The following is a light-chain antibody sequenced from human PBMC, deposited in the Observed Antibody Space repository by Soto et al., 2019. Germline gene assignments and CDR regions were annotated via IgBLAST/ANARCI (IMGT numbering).Light chain of an antibody. J-gene: IGLJ2*01. Sequence: QSVLTQPPSMSGAPGQRVTISGTGSSSNIGAGYDVHWYQQHPGTAPKLLIFDNNNRPSGVPDRFSGSKSDTSASLAITGLQAEDEADYYCQFFDTSLSGFVVFGGGTKLTVL. CDR2: DNN. CDR3: QFFDTSLSGFVV. CDR1: SSNIGAGYD. V-gene: IGLV1-40*01.